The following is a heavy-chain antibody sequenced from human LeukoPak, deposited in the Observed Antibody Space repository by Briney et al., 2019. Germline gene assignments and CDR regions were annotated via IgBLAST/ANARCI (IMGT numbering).Heavy chain of an antibody. V-gene: IGHV3-66*01. CDR3: ARVGAMVRGVLDY. CDR2: IYSGGST. Sequence: GGSLRLSCAASGFTVSSNYMSWVRRAPGKGLEWVSVIYSGGSTYYADSVKGRFTISRDNSKNTLYLQMNSLRAEDTAVYYCARVGAMVRGVLDYWGQGTLVTVSS. D-gene: IGHD3-10*01. CDR1: GFTVSSNY. J-gene: IGHJ4*02.